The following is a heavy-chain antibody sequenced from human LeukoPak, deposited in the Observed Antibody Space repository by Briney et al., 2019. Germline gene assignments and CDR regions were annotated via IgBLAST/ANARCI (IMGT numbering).Heavy chain of an antibody. CDR2: ISGSGGST. D-gene: IGHD6-19*01. CDR3: ARAVAGYYFDY. Sequence: PGGSLRLSCATSGFTFSSYAMSWVRQAPGKGLEWVSAISGSGGSTYYADSVKGRFTISRDNAKNSLYLQMNSLRAEDTAVYYCARAVAGYYFDYWGQGTLVTVSS. CDR1: GFTFSSYA. J-gene: IGHJ4*02. V-gene: IGHV3-23*01.